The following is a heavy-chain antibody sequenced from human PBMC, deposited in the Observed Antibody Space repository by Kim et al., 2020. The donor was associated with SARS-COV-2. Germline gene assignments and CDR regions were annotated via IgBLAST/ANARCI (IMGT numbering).Heavy chain of an antibody. D-gene: IGHD1-26*01. J-gene: IGHJ4*02. CDR3: GRGELLQDY. V-gene: IGHV4-39*07. Sequence: GSTYYNPSLKSRVTISVDTSKNQFSLKLSSVTAADTAVYYCGRGELLQDYWGQGTLVTVSS. CDR2: GST.